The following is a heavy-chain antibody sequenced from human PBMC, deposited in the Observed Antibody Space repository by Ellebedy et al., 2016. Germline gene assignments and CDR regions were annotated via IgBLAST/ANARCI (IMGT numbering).Heavy chain of an antibody. CDR2: IYYSGAT. J-gene: IGHJ4*02. Sequence: SETLSLTCNVSGDSIYSSTYFWGWIRQSPGKGLEYIATIYYSGATYYNLSVKSRATISVVTPKNQFSLRLSAVTAADTAVYYCARGSNSASYSLWDSWGQGVLVTVAS. V-gene: IGHV4-39*07. CDR3: ARGSNSASYSLWDS. CDR1: GDSIYSSTYF. D-gene: IGHD3-10*01.